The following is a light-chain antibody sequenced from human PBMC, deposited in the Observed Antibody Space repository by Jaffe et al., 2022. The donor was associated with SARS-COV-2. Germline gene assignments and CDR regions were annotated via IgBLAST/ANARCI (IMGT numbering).Light chain of an antibody. V-gene: IGKV1-9*01. CDR2: ATS. CDR1: QGINNY. Sequence: DIQLTQSPSFLSASVGDRVTITCRASQGINNYLAWYRLKPGETPKLLIYATSTLQTGVPSRFSGSGSGTEFTLTISSLQPGDFATYYCQQLSVFPWTFGQGTKLDLK. CDR3: QQLSVFPWT. J-gene: IGKJ1*01.